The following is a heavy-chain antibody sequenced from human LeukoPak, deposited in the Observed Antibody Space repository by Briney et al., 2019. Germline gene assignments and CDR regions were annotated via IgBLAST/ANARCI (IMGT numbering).Heavy chain of an antibody. CDR1: GYTFTSYA. V-gene: IGHV7-4-1*02. D-gene: IGHD3-3*01. J-gene: IGHJ6*02. CDR2: IDTNTGNP. Sequence: ASVKVSCKASGYTFTSYAMNWVRQAPGQGLEWMGWIDTNTGNPTYAQGFTGRFVFSLDTSVSTAYLQISSLKAEDTAVYYCARDATYYDFWSGYYTHYYGMDVWGQGTTVTVSS. CDR3: ARDATYYDFWSGYYTHYYGMDV.